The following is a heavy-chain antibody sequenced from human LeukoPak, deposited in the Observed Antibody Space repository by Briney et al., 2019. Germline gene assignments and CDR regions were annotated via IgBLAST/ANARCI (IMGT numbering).Heavy chain of an antibody. CDR3: TKEHWGPEY. D-gene: IGHD7-27*01. CDR1: GFTLSHHW. J-gene: IGHJ1*01. V-gene: IGHV3-7*03. CDR2: IKEDGSHT. Sequence: HPGGSLRLSCAASGFTLSHHWMTWVRQAPGKGLEWVANIKEDGSHTNYVDSVKGRFTLSRDNAGNSVYLQMNSLRAEDTAVYYCTKEHWGPEYWGQGTLVTVSS.